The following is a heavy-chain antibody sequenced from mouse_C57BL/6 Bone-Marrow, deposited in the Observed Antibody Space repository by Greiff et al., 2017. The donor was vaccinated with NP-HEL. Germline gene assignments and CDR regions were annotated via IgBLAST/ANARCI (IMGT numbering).Heavy chain of an antibody. V-gene: IGHV14-2*01. D-gene: IGHD2-2*01. CDR3: ARERGYGYDTWFAY. CDR2: IDPEDGET. Sequence: VQLQQSGAELVKPGASVTLSCAASGFNIKDYYMHWVKQRTEQGLEWIGRIDPEDGETKYAPKFQGKATITADTSSNTAYLQLSSLTSEDTAVYYCARERGYGYDTWFAYWGQGTLVTVSA. CDR1: GFNIKDYY. J-gene: IGHJ3*01.